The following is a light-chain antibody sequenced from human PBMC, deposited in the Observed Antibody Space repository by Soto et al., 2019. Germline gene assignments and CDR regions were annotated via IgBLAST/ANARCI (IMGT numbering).Light chain of an antibody. CDR1: QGISHW. CDR3: QQAKIVPST. J-gene: IGKJ5*01. V-gene: IGKV1-12*01. CDR2: HXS. Sequence: INMTQSPSSVPASIGDRVTMPXRASQGISHWLAWYQQQPGXAPKXXXAHXSSLQSGCPSRLSGSGSVTDFTRTISSLQPDDCANYYCQQAKIVPSTFGQGTRLEIK.